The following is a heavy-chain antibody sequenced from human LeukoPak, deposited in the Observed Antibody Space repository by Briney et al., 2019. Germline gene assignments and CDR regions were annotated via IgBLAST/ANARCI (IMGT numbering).Heavy chain of an antibody. J-gene: IGHJ3*02. CDR2: IWYDGSNK. CDR3: ARDVSYAFDI. D-gene: IGHD2/OR15-2a*01. Sequence: GGSLRLSCAASGFTFSSYWMNWARQAPGKGLEWVAVIWYDGSNKYYADSVKGRFTISRDNSKNTLYLQMNSLRAEDTAVYYCARDVSYAFDIWGQGTMVTVSS. CDR1: GFTFSSYW. V-gene: IGHV3-33*08.